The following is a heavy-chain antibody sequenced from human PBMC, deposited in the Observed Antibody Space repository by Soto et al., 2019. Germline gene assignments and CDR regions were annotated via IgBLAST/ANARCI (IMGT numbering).Heavy chain of an antibody. D-gene: IGHD2-2*01. CDR2: INAGNGNT. V-gene: IGHV1-3*01. CDR1: GYTFTSYA. J-gene: IGHJ4*02. Sequence: ASVKVSSKSSGYTFTSYAMHALCQAPGQRLEWMGWINAGNGNTKYSQKFQGRVTITRDTSASTAYMELSSLRSEDTAVYYCAREGVPAALYYFDYWGKGNLVTVSS. CDR3: AREGVPAALYYFDY.